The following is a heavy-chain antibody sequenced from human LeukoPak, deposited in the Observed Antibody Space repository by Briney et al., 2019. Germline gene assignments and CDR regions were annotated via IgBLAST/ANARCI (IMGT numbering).Heavy chain of an antibody. CDR3: AKAVPATNYFDL. D-gene: IGHD4/OR15-4a*01. Sequence: GGSLRLSCAASGFTSGDYGMHWVRQFPGKGLEWVSDISWNSVEKRYAGPVRGRFTIFRDNAKNSPYLEMSSLKPDDTALYLCAKAVPATNYFDLWGQGTLVTVSS. V-gene: IGHV3-9*02. CDR1: GFTSGDYG. J-gene: IGHJ4*02. CDR2: ISWNSVEK.